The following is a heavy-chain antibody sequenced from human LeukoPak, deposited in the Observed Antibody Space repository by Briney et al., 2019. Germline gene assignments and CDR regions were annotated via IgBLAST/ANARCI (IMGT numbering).Heavy chain of an antibody. D-gene: IGHD3-16*01. CDR3: GGFTDLHDFDY. CDR2: IYYSGST. Sequence: SETLSLTCTASGGSISSYYWSWIRQPPGKGLEWIGYIYYSGSTNYNPSLKSRVTISVDTSKNQFSLKLSSVTAADTAVYYCGGFTDLHDFDYWGQGTLVTVSS. V-gene: IGHV4-59*01. J-gene: IGHJ4*02. CDR1: GGSISSYY.